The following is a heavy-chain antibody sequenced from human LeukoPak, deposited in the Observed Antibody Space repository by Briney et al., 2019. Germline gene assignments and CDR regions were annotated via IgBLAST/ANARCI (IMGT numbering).Heavy chain of an antibody. CDR1: GYTFTSYD. CDR3: ATERWEPPYYYFGMDV. D-gene: IGHD3/OR15-3a*01. J-gene: IGHJ6*02. V-gene: IGHV1-8*01. Sequence: ASVKVSCKASGYTFTSYDINWVRQATGQGLEWMGWMNPNSGNTGYAQKFQGRVTMTRNTSISTAYMELSSLRSEDTAVYYCATERWEPPYYYFGMDVWGQGTMVTVSS. CDR2: MNPNSGNT.